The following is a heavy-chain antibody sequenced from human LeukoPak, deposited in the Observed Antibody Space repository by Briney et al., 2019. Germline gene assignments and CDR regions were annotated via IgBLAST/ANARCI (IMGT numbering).Heavy chain of an antibody. D-gene: IGHD2-8*02. Sequence: PPETLSLTCTVSGGSISSYYWSWIRQPPGKGLEWIGYIYYSGSTNYNPSLTSRVTISMNTSENQFSLKLKSVTSADTAVYYCARDRRYCTGGTCYLDPYFDYWGQGTLVTVSS. CDR3: ARDRRYCTGGTCYLDPYFDY. CDR2: IYYSGST. CDR1: GGSISSYY. J-gene: IGHJ4*02. V-gene: IGHV4-59*01.